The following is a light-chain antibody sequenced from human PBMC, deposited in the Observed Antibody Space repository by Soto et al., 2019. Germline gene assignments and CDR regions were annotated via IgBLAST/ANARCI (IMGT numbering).Light chain of an antibody. CDR2: DVS. CDR3: CSYAGSYTWV. Sequence: QSALTQPRSVSGSPGQSVTISSTGTSSDVGGYNFVSWYQHHPGKAPELMIYDVSKRPSGVPDRFSGSKSGNTASLTISGLQAEDETDYYCCSYAGSYTWVFGTGTMLTVL. V-gene: IGLV2-11*01. J-gene: IGLJ1*01. CDR1: SSDVGGYNF.